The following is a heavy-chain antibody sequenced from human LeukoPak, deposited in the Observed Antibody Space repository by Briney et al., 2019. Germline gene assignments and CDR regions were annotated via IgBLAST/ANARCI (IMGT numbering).Heavy chain of an antibody. CDR1: GYSFSSYW. CDR2: IDPSDSYT. V-gene: IGHV5-10-1*01. D-gene: IGHD7-27*01. J-gene: IGHJ5*02. Sequence: PGESLKIPCKGSGYSFSSYWITWVRQMPGKGLEWMGRIDPSDSYTNYSPSFQGHVTISTDKSISTAYLQWSSLKASDTAIYYCARLGLTNWFDPWGQASLVTVSS. CDR3: ARLGLTNWFDP.